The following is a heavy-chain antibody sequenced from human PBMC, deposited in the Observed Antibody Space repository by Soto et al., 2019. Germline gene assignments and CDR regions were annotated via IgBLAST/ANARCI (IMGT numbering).Heavy chain of an antibody. D-gene: IGHD3-22*01. V-gene: IGHV3-48*01. Sequence: EVQLVESGGGLVQPGGSLRLSCAASGFTFSSYSMNWVRQAPGKGLEWVSYISSSSSTIYYADSVKGRFTISRDNAKNALYMQMNSLRAEDAAVYYCAREGDSSGWSNWFDPWGQGTLVTVSS. CDR3: AREGDSSGWSNWFDP. CDR2: ISSSSSTI. J-gene: IGHJ5*02. CDR1: GFTFSSYS.